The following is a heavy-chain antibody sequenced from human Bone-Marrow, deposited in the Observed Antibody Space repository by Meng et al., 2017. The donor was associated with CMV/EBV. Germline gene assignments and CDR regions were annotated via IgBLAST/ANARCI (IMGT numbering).Heavy chain of an antibody. J-gene: IGHJ6*02. Sequence: SVKVSCKASGGTFSSYAISWVRQAPGQGLEWMGGIIPIFGTANYAQKFQGRVTITTDESTSTAYMELSSLRSEGTAVYYCARGRAAPKTYYYYGMDVWGQGTTVAVSS. CDR3: ARGRAAPKTYYYYGMDV. CDR1: GGTFSSYA. CDR2: IIPIFGTA. V-gene: IGHV1-69*05.